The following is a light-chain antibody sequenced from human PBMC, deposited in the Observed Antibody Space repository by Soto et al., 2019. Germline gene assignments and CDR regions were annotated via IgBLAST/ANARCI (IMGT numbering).Light chain of an antibody. CDR1: QTVRSTY. Sequence: EIVLTQSPGTLSLSPGDSATLSCWASQTVRSTYLAWYQQKPGQAPRLLIHGTSSRATDIPDRFSGSGSGTDFTLTISRLEHEDSAVYYCQQYDSSQYTFGQGNKLEIK. V-gene: IGKV3-20*01. CDR2: GTS. CDR3: QQYDSSQYT. J-gene: IGKJ2*01.